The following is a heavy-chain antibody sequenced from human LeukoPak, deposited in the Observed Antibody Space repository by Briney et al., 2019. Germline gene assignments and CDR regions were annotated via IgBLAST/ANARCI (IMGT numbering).Heavy chain of an antibody. CDR2: IYPGGSEK. D-gene: IGHD2-8*02. V-gene: IGHV3-7*01. J-gene: IGHJ1*01. CDR1: GFTLSSSL. CDR3: ARELVVGPAEYFQH. Sequence: GGSLRLSCTASGFTLSSSLMSWVRQAPGKGLEWVAYIYPGGSEKYYLGSVKGRFTISRDNAKNSMYLQMKNLRAEDTAVYYCARELVVGPAEYFQHWGQGTLVTVSS.